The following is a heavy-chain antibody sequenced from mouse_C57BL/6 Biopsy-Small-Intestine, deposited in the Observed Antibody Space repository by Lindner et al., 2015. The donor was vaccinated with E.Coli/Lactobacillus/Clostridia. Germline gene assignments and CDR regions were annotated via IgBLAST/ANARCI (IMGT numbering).Heavy chain of an antibody. D-gene: IGHD2-4*01. V-gene: IGHV10-1*01. J-gene: IGHJ4*01. CDR2: IRSKSNNYAT. CDR3: VSVYDYDYAMDY. Sequence: VQLQESGGGLVQPKGSLKLSCAASGFSFNTYAMNWVRQAPGKGLEWVARIRSKSNNYATYYADSVKDRFIISRDDSESMLYLQMNNLKTEDTAMYYCVSVYDYDYAMDYWGRRNLSHSLL. CDR1: GFSFNTYA.